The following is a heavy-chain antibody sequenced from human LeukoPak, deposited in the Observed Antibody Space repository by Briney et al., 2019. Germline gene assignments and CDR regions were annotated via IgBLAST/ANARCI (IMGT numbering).Heavy chain of an antibody. Sequence: GSLRLSCAASGFTFSRYWMSWIRQPPGKGLEWIGSIYHSGSTYYNPSLKSRVTISVDTSKNQFSLKLTSVTAADTAVYYCARLRPFDYWGQGTLVTVSS. D-gene: IGHD3-16*01. V-gene: IGHV4-38-2*01. CDR3: ARLRPFDY. CDR2: IYHSGST. CDR1: GFTFSRYW. J-gene: IGHJ4*02.